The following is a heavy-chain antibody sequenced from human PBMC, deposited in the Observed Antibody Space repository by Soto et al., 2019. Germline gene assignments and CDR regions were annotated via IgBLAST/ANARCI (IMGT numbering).Heavy chain of an antibody. CDR2: IYYSGST. V-gene: IGHV4-31*03. Sequence: QVQLQESGPGLVKPSQTLSLTCTVSGGSISSGGYYWSWIRQHPGKGLEWIGYIYYSGSTYYNPSLKSRVPRSVDTSKNQFSLKLSSVTAEDTAVYYCARGAIAAGAFDIWGQGTMVTVSS. CDR1: GGSISSGGYY. J-gene: IGHJ3*02. D-gene: IGHD6-13*01. CDR3: ARGAIAAGAFDI.